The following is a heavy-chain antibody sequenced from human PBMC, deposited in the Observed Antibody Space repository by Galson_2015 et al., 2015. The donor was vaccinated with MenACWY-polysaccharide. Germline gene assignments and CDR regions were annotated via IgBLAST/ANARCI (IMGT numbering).Heavy chain of an antibody. CDR1: GFTFRSTW. Sequence: SLRLACAASGFTFRSTWMSWVRQAPGEGLERVALINLDGSQKDYMDTVKGRFAISRENAKNSLYLQINSLRAEDTAVYYCARDPNWGNSFGPWGRGTLVTVSS. J-gene: IGHJ5*02. D-gene: IGHD7-27*01. CDR2: INLDGSQK. V-gene: IGHV3-7*01. CDR3: ARDPNWGNSFGP.